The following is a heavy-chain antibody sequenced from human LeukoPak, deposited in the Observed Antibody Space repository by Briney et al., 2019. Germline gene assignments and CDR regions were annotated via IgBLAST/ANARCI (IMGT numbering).Heavy chain of an antibody. CDR2: ISAYNGNT. J-gene: IGHJ4*02. Sequence: ASVKVSCKASGYTFTSYGISRVRQAPGQGLEWMGWISAYNGNTNYAQKLQGRVTMTTDTSTSTAYMELRSLRSDDTAVYYCARRAPGILTGYSSYYFDYWGQGTLVTVSS. V-gene: IGHV1-18*04. CDR3: ARRAPGILTGYSSYYFDY. D-gene: IGHD3-9*01. CDR1: GYTFTSYG.